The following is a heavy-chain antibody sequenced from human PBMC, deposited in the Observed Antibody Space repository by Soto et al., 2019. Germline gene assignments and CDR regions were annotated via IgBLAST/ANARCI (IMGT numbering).Heavy chain of an antibody. D-gene: IGHD6-13*01. CDR3: ARHLSSAAAPGDY. J-gene: IGHJ4*02. V-gene: IGHV4-39*01. Sequence: QLQLQESGPGLVKPSETLSLTCTVSGGSISSSSYYWGWIRQPPGKGLEWIGSIYYSGSTYYNPSLTSRVTISVDTSKNQFSLKLSSVTAADTAVYYCARHLSSAAAPGDYWGQGTLVTVSS. CDR2: IYYSGST. CDR1: GGSISSSSYY.